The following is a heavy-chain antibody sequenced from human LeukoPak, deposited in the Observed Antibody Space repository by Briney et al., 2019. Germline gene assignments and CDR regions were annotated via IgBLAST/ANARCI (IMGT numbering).Heavy chain of an antibody. J-gene: IGHJ4*02. V-gene: IGHV3-23*01. CDR3: AKDLYSGSYYVDFDY. Sequence: GGSLRLSCAASGFTFSSYGMHWVRQAPGKGLEWVSAISGSGGSTYYADSVKGRFTISRDNSKNTLYLQMNSLRAEDTAVYYCAKDLYSGSYYVDFDYWGQGTLVTVSS. CDR1: GFTFSSYG. D-gene: IGHD1-26*01. CDR2: ISGSGGST.